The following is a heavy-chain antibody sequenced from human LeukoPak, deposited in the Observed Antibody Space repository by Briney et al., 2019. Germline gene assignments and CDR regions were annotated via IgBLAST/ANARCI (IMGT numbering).Heavy chain of an antibody. CDR2: ISGSGGST. D-gene: IGHD5-12*01. CDR1: GFTFSSYG. Sequence: GGSLRLSCAASGFTFSSYGMSWVRQAPGKGLEWVSAISGSGGSTYYADSVKGRFTISRDNSKNTLYLQMNSLRAEDTAVYYCAKGSGYSSKTNWFDPWGQGTLVTVSS. V-gene: IGHV3-23*01. CDR3: AKGSGYSSKTNWFDP. J-gene: IGHJ5*02.